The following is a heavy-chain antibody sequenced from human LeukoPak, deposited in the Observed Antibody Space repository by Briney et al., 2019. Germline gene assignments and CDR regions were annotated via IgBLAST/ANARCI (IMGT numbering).Heavy chain of an antibody. D-gene: IGHD1-26*01. CDR1: GFTFSSYG. Sequence: PGGSLRLSCAASGFTFSSYGMHWVRQAPGKGLEWVAVISYDGSNKYYADSVKGRFTISRDNSKNTLYLQMNSLRAEDTAVYYCAMFIVGATTRWFDPWGQGTLVTVSA. V-gene: IGHV3-30*03. CDR3: AMFIVGATTRWFDP. J-gene: IGHJ5*02. CDR2: ISYDGSNK.